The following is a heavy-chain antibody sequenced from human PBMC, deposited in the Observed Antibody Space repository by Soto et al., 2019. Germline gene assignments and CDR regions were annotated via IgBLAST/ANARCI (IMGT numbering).Heavy chain of an antibody. Sequence: GGSLRLSCAASGFTFSSYAMKWVRQAPGRGLEWVSLIGESGTPTYYADSVKGRFTISRDNSGNTLFLEMYSLRAEDTAVYYCARYIPGVSYYGMDVWGQGTTVTVSS. CDR2: IGESGTPT. V-gene: IGHV3-23*01. CDR1: GFTFSSYA. J-gene: IGHJ6*02. CDR3: ARYIPGVSYYGMDV. D-gene: IGHD2-2*01.